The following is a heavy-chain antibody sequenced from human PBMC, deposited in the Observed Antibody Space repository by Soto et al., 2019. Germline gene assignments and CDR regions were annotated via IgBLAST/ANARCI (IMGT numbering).Heavy chain of an antibody. V-gene: IGHV3-21*01. CDR3: ARDPIAYQLLFPQY. Sequence: GGSLRLSCAASGFTFSSYSMNWVRQAPGKGLEWVSSISSSSSYIYYADSVKGRFTISRDNAKNSLYLQMNSLRAEDTAVYYCARDPIAYQLLFPQYWGQGTLVTVSS. CDR1: GFTFSSYS. CDR2: ISSSSSYI. D-gene: IGHD2-2*01. J-gene: IGHJ4*02.